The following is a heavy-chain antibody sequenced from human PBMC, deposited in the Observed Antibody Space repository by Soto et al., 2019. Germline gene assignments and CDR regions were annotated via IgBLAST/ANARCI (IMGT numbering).Heavy chain of an antibody. CDR3: ARTKTGYAFDI. CDR1: GGSISGYY. J-gene: IGHJ3*02. Sequence: SETLSLTCTVSGGSISGYYWTWIRQPPGKGLEWIGFIYYRGNTNYNPSLKSRVTISVDTSKNHFALKLNSVTAADTAVYYCARTKTGYAFDIWGKGKMVTVPS. D-gene: IGHD2-8*01. V-gene: IGHV4-59*08. CDR2: IYYRGNT.